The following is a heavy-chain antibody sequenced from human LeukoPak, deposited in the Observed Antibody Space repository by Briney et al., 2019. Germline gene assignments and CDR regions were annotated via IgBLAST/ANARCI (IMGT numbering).Heavy chain of an antibody. D-gene: IGHD3-22*01. V-gene: IGHV3-15*01. J-gene: IGHJ4*02. CDR3: TTDPHYYDSSGYYLRVPFDY. CDR1: GYTFSNAW. CDR2: IKSKTDGGTT. Sequence: PGGSLRLSCAAPGYTFSNAWMSWVRQAPGKGLEWVGRIKSKTDGGTTDYAAPVKGRFTISRDDSKNTLYLQMNSLKTEDTAVYYCTTDPHYYDSSGYYLRVPFDYWGQGTLVTVSS.